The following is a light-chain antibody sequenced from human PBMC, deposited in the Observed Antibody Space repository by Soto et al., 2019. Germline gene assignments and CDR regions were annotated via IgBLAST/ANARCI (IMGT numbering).Light chain of an antibody. CDR2: AAS. CDR1: QSISSY. J-gene: IGKJ5*01. V-gene: IGKV1-39*01. Sequence: DIQMTQSPSSLSASVGDRVTITCRASQSISSYLNWYQQKPGKAPKLLIYAASSLQSGVPSRFSGSGSGTDFTLTISSLQPEDFAVFYCQQYAASPITFGQGTRLEIK. CDR3: QQYAASPIT.